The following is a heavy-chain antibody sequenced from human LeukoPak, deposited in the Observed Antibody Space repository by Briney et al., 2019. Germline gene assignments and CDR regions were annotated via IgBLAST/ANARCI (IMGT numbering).Heavy chain of an antibody. CDR1: GFPFSSYS. CDR3: ARTKAAASTPLDY. D-gene: IGHD6-13*01. J-gene: IGHJ4*02. Sequence: GGSLRLSCAASGFPFSSYSMNWVRQAPGKGLEWVSSISSSSSYIYYADSVKGRFTISRDNAKNSLYLQMNSLRAEDTAVYYCARTKAAASTPLDYWGQGTLVTVSS. CDR2: ISSSSSYI. V-gene: IGHV3-21*01.